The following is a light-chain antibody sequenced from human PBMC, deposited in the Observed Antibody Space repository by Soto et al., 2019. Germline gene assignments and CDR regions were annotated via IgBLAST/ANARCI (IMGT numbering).Light chain of an antibody. V-gene: IGLV1-47*01. CDR3: AAWDDSLSGV. CDR2: RND. CDR1: ISNIGNNN. Sequence: QAVVTQPPSASGTPGQRVTISCSGSISNIGNNNVYWYQQLPGTAPKLLIYRNDQRPSGVPDRFSGSKSGTSASLAISGLRSEDEADYYCAAWDDSLSGVFGGATKVTVL. J-gene: IGLJ3*02.